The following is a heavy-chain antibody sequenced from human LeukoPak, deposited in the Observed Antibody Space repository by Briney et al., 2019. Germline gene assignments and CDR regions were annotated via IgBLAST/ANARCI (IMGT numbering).Heavy chain of an antibody. V-gene: IGHV4-34*01. J-gene: IGHJ4*02. D-gene: IGHD5-18*01. CDR3: ARARGYSYGLVY. CDR2: INHSGST. CDR1: SGSFSGYY. Sequence: SETLSLTCAVYSGSFSGYYWSWIRQPPGKGLEWIGEINHSGSTNYNPSLKSRVTISVDTSKNQFSLKLSSVTAADTAVYYCARARGYSYGLVYWGQGTLVTVSS.